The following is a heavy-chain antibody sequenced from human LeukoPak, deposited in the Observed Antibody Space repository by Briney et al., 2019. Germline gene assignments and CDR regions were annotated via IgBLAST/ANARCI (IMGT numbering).Heavy chain of an antibody. V-gene: IGHV3-30*04. CDR3: ARDGYYYGSGSKYNWFDP. CDR1: GFTFSSYA. D-gene: IGHD3-10*01. Sequence: GSLRLSCAASGFTFSSYAMHWVRQAPGKGLEWVAVISYDGSNKYYADSVKGRFTISRDNSKNTLYLQMNSLRAEDTAVYYCARDGYYYGSGSKYNWFDPWGQGTLVTVSS. J-gene: IGHJ5*02. CDR2: ISYDGSNK.